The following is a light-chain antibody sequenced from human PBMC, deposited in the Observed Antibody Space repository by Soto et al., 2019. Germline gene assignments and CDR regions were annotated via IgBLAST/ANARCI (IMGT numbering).Light chain of an antibody. V-gene: IGKV3D-20*02. CDR1: QSGSSSY. J-gene: IGKJ1*01. Sequence: EIVLTQSPGTLSLSPGERATLSCRASQSGSSSYLAGYQQKPGQAPRLLIYGASSRATGIPDRFSGSGSGTDFTLTISRLEPEDFAVYYCQQRSNWPTFGQGTEV. CDR3: QQRSNWPT. CDR2: GAS.